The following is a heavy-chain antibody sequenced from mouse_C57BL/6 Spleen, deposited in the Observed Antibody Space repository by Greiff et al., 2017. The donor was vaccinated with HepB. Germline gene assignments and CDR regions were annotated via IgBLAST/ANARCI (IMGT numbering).Heavy chain of an antibody. J-gene: IGHJ2*01. CDR2: INPNNGGT. Sequence: EVQLQQSGPELVKPGASVKISCKASGYTFTDYYMNWVKQSHGKSLEWIGDINPNNGGTSYNQKFKGKATLTVDKSSSTAYMELRSLTSEDSAVYYCARDDSPFDDWGPGTTLTVAS. V-gene: IGHV1-26*01. CDR1: GYTFTDYY. D-gene: IGHD2-4*01. CDR3: ARDDSPFDD.